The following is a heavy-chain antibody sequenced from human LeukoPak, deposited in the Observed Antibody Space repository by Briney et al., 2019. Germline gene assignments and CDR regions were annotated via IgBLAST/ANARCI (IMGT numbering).Heavy chain of an antibody. V-gene: IGHV3-23*01. Sequence: GGSLRLSRAASGFTFSSYAMSWVRQAPGKGLEWVSAISGSGGSTYYADSVKGRFTISRDNSKNTLYLQMNSLRAEDTAVYYCARDLYSSGWYAAFDIWGQGTMVTVSS. D-gene: IGHD6-19*01. CDR2: ISGSGGST. CDR3: ARDLYSSGWYAAFDI. CDR1: GFTFSSYA. J-gene: IGHJ3*02.